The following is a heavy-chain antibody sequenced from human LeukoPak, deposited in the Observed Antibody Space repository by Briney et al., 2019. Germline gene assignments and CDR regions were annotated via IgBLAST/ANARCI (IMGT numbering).Heavy chain of an antibody. CDR1: GFPFTNYA. Sequence: GGSLRLSCAASGFPFTNYAMSWVRQAPGKGLEWVANIKQDGSEKYYVDSVKGRFTISRDNAKNSLYLQMNSLRAEDTAVYYCARDSTLDAFDIWGQGTMVTVSS. CDR3: ARDSTLDAFDI. V-gene: IGHV3-7*01. J-gene: IGHJ3*02. D-gene: IGHD3-3*02. CDR2: IKQDGSEK.